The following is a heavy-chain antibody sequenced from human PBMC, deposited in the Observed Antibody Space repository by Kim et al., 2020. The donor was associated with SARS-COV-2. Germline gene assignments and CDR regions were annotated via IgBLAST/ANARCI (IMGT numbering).Heavy chain of an antibody. CDR3: ARTLWFGELLGGNFDY. V-gene: IGHV1-8*01. D-gene: IGHD3-10*01. Sequence: ASVKVSCKASGYTFTSYDINWVRQATGQGLEWMGWMNPNSGNTGYAQKFQGRVTMTRNTSISTAYMELSSLRSEDTAVYYCARTLWFGELLGGNFDYWGQGTLVTVSS. J-gene: IGHJ4*02. CDR1: GYTFTSYD. CDR2: MNPNSGNT.